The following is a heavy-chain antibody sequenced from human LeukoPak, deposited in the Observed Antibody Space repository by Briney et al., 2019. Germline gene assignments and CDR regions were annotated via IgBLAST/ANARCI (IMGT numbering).Heavy chain of an antibody. J-gene: IGHJ4*02. Sequence: PGGSLRLSCAASGFTFSDYGMHWVRQAPGKGLEWVAFIRYDRSNKYYADSVKGRFTISRDNSENTVYLQMNSLRGEDTAVYYCAKDLSTNFYDSSAFFNYWGQGTLVIVSS. CDR2: IRYDRSNK. CDR3: AKDLSTNFYDSSAFFNY. CDR1: GFTFSDYG. V-gene: IGHV3-30*02. D-gene: IGHD3-22*01.